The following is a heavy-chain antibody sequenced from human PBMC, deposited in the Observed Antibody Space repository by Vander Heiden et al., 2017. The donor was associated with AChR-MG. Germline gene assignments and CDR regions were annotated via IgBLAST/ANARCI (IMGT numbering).Heavy chain of an antibody. CDR3: ARGRGYSYGYSDY. CDR1: GYTFTSYD. CDR2: MHHSSGKT. Sequence: QVQLVQSGAEVKTPGASVPVSCTASGYTFTSYDLTWVREARGQGVEGMGWMHHSSGKTGYAQKFQGRVTMTRSTSISTAYMELSSRRSEDTVGYYGARGRGYSYGYSDYWGQGTLVTVSS. J-gene: IGHJ4*02. V-gene: IGHV1-8*01. D-gene: IGHD5-18*01.